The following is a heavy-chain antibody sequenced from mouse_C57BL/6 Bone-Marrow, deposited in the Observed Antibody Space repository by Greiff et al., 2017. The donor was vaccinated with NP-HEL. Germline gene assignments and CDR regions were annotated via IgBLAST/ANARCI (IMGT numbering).Heavy chain of an antibody. V-gene: IGHV1-59*01. D-gene: IGHD1-1*01. J-gene: IGHJ1*03. CDR3: ARCITTVVAHWYFDV. Sequence: QVQLQQSGAELVRPGTSVKLSCKASGYTFTSYWMHWVKQRPGQGLEWIGVIDPSDSYTNYNQKFKGKATLTVDTSSSTAYMQLSSLTSEDSAVYYCARCITTVVAHWYFDVWGTGTTVTVSS. CDR1: GYTFTSYW. CDR2: IDPSDSYT.